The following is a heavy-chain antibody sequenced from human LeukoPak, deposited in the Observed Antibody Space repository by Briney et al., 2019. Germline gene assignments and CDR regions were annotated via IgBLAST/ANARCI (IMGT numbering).Heavy chain of an antibody. Sequence: GGSLRLSCAASGFTFSTYGMHWIRQAPGKGLEWVSSISGSNSYIFYADSVKGRFTVSRDNAKDSLYLQMNSLRVEDTAVYYCARALTTLTYEGYWGQGTLVTVSS. J-gene: IGHJ4*02. CDR2: ISGSNSYI. D-gene: IGHD1-1*01. CDR3: ARALTTLTYEGY. V-gene: IGHV3-21*01. CDR1: GFTFSTYG.